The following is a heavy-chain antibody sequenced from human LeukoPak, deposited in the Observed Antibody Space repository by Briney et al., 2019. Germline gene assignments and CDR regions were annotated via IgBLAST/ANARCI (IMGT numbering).Heavy chain of an antibody. CDR1: GFTFNNYG. V-gene: IGHV3-30*18. Sequence: PGGSLRLSCAASGFTFNNYGIHWVRQAPGKGLEWVAVISFDGSYTYYADSVKGRFTISRDNSKNTLYLQMNSLRAEDTAAYYCAKAPRLTTVTYIDYWGQGTLVTVSS. CDR2: ISFDGSYT. J-gene: IGHJ4*02. CDR3: AKAPRLTTVTYIDY. D-gene: IGHD4-17*01.